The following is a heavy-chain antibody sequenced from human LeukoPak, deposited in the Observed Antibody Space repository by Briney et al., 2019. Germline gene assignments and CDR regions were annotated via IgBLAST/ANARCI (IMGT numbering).Heavy chain of an antibody. CDR1: GFTFSSYA. J-gene: IGHJ3*02. CDR2: IGPGVGST. CDR3: ARNYYDSSGYVVNGAFDI. D-gene: IGHD3-22*01. Sequence: GGSLRLSCAASGFTFSSYAMNWVRQAPGKGLEWVSSIGPGVGSTYYADFVKGRFTISRDNAKNSLYLQVNSLRAEDTAVYYCARNYYDSSGYVVNGAFDIWGQGTMVTVSS. V-gene: IGHV3-23*01.